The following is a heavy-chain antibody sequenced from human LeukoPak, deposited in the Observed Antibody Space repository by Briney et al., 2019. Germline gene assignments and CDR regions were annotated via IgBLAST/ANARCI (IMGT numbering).Heavy chain of an antibody. D-gene: IGHD3-10*01. CDR1: GYTFTGYY. CDR3: AREDYYYGSGVPFNWFDY. J-gene: IGHJ5*01. V-gene: IGHV1-2*02. Sequence: ASVKVSCKASGYTFTGYYIHWVRQAPGQGLEWMGWINPDSRGTNYAQKFQGRVTMTWDTSSSTAYMELSRLRSDDTAVYYCAREDYYYGSGVPFNWFDYWGQGTLVTVSS. CDR2: INPDSRGT.